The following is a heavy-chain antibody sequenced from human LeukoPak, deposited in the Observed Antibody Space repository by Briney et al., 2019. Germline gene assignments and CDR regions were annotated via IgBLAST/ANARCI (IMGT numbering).Heavy chain of an antibody. V-gene: IGHV4-59*01. Sequence: SETLSLTCTVSGGSISSYYWSWIRQPPGKGPEWIGYIYYSGSTNYNPSLKSRVTISVDTSKNQFSLKLSSVTAADTAVYYCARGILTGPIYAFDIWGQGTMVTVSS. D-gene: IGHD3-9*01. CDR3: ARGILTGPIYAFDI. J-gene: IGHJ3*02. CDR1: GGSISSYY. CDR2: IYYSGST.